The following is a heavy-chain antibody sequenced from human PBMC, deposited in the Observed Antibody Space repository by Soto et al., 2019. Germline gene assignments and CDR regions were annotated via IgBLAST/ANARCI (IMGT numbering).Heavy chain of an antibody. CDR2: INPSGDST. D-gene: IGHD1-1*01. V-gene: IGHV1-46*03. Sequence: ASPKVSCKAAGYTITNYYRHWVRRAPGQGLERMGIINPSGDSTTYANKFQDRVTRPGDTSTSTVYMELTSLRSEDMAVYYCGRGRGLRGYHFDYRGQGYLVTVSS. CDR3: GRGRGLRGYHFDY. J-gene: IGHJ4*02. CDR1: GYTITNYY.